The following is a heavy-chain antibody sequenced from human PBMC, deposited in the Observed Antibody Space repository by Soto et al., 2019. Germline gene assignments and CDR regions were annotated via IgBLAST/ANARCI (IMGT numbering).Heavy chain of an antibody. CDR2: ISGDGINT. J-gene: IGHJ4*02. Sequence: QIQLVESGGDVVQPGKSLRLSCAASGFNFGFFGMHWVRQAPGKGLEWVAFISGDGINTQYADSVRGRFTLSRDYSRKPMYLQMDSLRDEDTALYYCARGNLSFEFDSWGLGTLVTVSS. D-gene: IGHD1-26*01. CDR3: ARGNLSFEFDS. V-gene: IGHV3-30*03. CDR1: GFNFGFFG.